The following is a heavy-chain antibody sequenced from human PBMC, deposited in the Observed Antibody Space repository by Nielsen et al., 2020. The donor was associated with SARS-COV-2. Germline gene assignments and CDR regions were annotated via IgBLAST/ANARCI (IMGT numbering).Heavy chain of an antibody. CDR1: GFTFSSYS. V-gene: IGHV3-23*01. D-gene: IGHD3-16*02. CDR2: ITSSGGHT. J-gene: IGHJ4*02. Sequence: GGSLRLSCAASGFTFSSYSMNWVRQAPGKGLEWVAAITSSGGHTYYADSVKGRFTISRDNYKDTVYLQMKSLRAEDTAVYYCAKGNVWGSYRPFDYWGQGTPVTVSS. CDR3: AKGNVWGSYRPFDY.